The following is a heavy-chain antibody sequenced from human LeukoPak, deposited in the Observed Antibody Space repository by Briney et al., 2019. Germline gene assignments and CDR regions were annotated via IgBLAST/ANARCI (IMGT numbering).Heavy chain of an antibody. D-gene: IGHD3-16*02. CDR3: ARGGCQNYVWGSYRSAFDY. V-gene: IGHV4-34*01. CDR1: GGSFSGYY. CDR2: FNHSGST. Sequence: SETLSLTCAVYGGSFSGYYWSWIRQPPGKGLEWIGEFNHSGSTNYNPSLKSRVTISLDTSTIYFYLKLSSVTAADTAVYDCARGGCQNYVWGSYRSAFDYWGQGTLVTVSS. J-gene: IGHJ4*02.